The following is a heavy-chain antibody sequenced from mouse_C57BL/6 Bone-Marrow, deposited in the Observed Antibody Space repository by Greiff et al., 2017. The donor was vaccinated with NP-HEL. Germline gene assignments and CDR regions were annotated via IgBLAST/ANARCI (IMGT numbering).Heavy chain of an antibody. CDR3: ARSDYGNYAWFAY. D-gene: IGHD2-1*01. CDR2: INPNNGGT. CDR1: GYTFTDYY. Sequence: EVQLQQSGPELVKPGASVKISCKASGYTFTDYYMNWVKQSHGKSLEWIGDINPNNGGTSYNQKFKGKATLTVDKSSSTAYMELRSLTSEDSAVYYCARSDYGNYAWFAYWGQGTLVTVSA. V-gene: IGHV1-26*01. J-gene: IGHJ3*01.